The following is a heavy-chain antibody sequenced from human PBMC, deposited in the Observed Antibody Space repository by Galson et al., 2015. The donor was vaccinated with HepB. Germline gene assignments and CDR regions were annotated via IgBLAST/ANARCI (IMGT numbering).Heavy chain of an antibody. V-gene: IGHV1-8*01. J-gene: IGHJ3*02. Sequence: SVKVSCKASGYTFTSYDINWVRQAPGQGLEWMVWMNPRSGNTGYAREFKGRVTVTRNTSISTAYMELSSLSADDTAVYYRARGGGYYDYSGYHLVAFDIWGQGKMVSVST. CDR3: ARGGGYYDYSGYHLVAFDI. CDR2: MNPRSGNT. D-gene: IGHD3-16*01. CDR1: GYTFTSYD.